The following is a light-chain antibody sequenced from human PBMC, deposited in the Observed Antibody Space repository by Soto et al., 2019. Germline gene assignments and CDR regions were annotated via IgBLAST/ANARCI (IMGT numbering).Light chain of an antibody. CDR2: KAS. V-gene: IGKV1-5*03. J-gene: IGKJ1*01. CDR1: QSITSW. Sequence: DIQMTQSPSTLSASVVDRVTITCRASQSITSWLAWYQQKPGKAPKLLIYKASILESGVPSRFSGSGSGTDFTITISSLQPDDFATYYCQHDNTYWTFGQGTQVEIK. CDR3: QHDNTYWT.